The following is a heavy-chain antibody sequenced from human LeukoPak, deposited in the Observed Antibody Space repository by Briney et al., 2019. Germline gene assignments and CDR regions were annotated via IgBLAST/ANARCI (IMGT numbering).Heavy chain of an antibody. CDR2: IYTSGST. J-gene: IGHJ6*03. Sequence: SETLSLTCTVSGGSISSYYWSWIRQPAGKGLERIGRIYTSGSTNYNPSLKSRVTMSVDTSKNQFSLKLSSVTAADTAVYYCARSELDRYNWNDGYYYYYYMDVWGKGTTVTVSS. V-gene: IGHV4-4*07. D-gene: IGHD1-1*01. CDR3: ARSELDRYNWNDGYYYYYYMDV. CDR1: GGSISSYY.